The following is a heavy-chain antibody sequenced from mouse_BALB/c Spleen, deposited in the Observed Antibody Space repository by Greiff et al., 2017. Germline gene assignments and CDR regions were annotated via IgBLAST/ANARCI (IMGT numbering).Heavy chain of an antibody. CDR2: IWSGGST. D-gene: IGHD1-1*01. CDR1: GFSLTSYG. CDR3: LSGSSNYYAMDY. J-gene: IGHJ4*01. V-gene: IGHV2-2*02. Sequence: VKLVESGPGLVQPSQSLSITCTVSGFSLTSYGVHWVRQSPGKGLEWLGVIWSGGSTDYNAAFISRLSISKDNSKSQVFFKMNSLQANDTAIYYCLSGSSNYYAMDYWGQGTSVTVSS.